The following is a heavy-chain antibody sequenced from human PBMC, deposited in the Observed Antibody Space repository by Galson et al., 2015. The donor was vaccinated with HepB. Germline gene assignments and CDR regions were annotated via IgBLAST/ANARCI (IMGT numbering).Heavy chain of an antibody. CDR2: IYWDDDK. D-gene: IGHD6-6*01. J-gene: IGHJ6*03. CDR1: GFSLSTSGVG. Sequence: PALVKPTQTLTLTCTFSGFSLSTSGVGVGWIRQPPGKALEWLALIYWDDDKRYSPSLKSRLTITKDTSKNQVVLTMTNMDPVDTATYYCAHRGRGYSSSSGYYYYYMDVWGKGTTVTVSS. CDR3: AHRGRGYSSSSGYYYYYMDV. V-gene: IGHV2-5*02.